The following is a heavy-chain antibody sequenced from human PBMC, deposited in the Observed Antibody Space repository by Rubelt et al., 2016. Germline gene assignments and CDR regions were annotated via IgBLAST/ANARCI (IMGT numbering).Heavy chain of an antibody. J-gene: IGHJ4*02. D-gene: IGHD6-19*01. Sequence: SSYAMHWVRQAPGKGLDWVAVVSYDGSNKFYADSVKGRFTISRDNSKNTLYLQVNSLRPEDTAVYYCARDGPGITVAGYFDFWGQGILVTVSS. CDR1: SSYA. V-gene: IGHV3-30*04. CDR3: ARDGPGITVAGYFDF. CDR2: VSYDGSNK.